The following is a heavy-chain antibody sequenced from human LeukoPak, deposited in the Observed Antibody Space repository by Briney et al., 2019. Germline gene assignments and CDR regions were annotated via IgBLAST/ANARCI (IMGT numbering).Heavy chain of an antibody. J-gene: IGHJ4*02. CDR1: GYSISSGYY. CDR3: ARRAAAAGIDY. V-gene: IGHV4-38-2*01. D-gene: IGHD6-13*01. CDR2: IYHSGST. Sequence: SDTLSLTCAVSGYSISSGYYWGWIRQPPGKGLEWIGSIYHSGSTYYNPSLKSRVTISVDTSKNQFSLKLSSVTAADTAVYYCARRAAAAGIDYWGQGTLVTVSS.